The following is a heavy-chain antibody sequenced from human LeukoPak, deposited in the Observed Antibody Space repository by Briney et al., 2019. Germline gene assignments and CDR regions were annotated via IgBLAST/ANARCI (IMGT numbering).Heavy chain of an antibody. V-gene: IGHV3-48*04. CDR1: GFTFSSYS. Sequence: GGSLRLSCAASGFTFSSYSMNWVRQAPGKGLEWVSYITSSSGTIYYTDSVKGRFTISRDNAKNSLYLQMNSLRAEDTAVYYCARGLWGFGENAFDIWGQGTMVTVSS. CDR2: ITSSSGTI. J-gene: IGHJ3*02. CDR3: ARGLWGFGENAFDI. D-gene: IGHD3-10*01.